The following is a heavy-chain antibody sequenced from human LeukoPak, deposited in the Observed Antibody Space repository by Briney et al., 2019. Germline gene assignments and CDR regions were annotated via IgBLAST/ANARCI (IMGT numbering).Heavy chain of an antibody. CDR2: IIPILGIA. CDR1: GGTFSSYA. D-gene: IGHD6-19*01. J-gene: IGHJ1*01. V-gene: IGHV1-69*04. Sequence: GSSVKVSCKASGGTFSSYAISWVRQAPGQGLEWMGRIIPILGIANYAQRFQGRVTITADKSTSTAYMELSSLRSEDTAVYYCAREPIEVAWREYLQHWGQGTLVTVSS. CDR3: AREPIEVAWREYLQH.